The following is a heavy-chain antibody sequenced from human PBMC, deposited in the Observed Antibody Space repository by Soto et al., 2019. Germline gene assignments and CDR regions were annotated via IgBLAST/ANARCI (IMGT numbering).Heavy chain of an antibody. Sequence: QVQLVESGGGLVKPGGSLRLSCAASGFTFSDYFMSWIRQAPGKGLEWVSSISSSDSTIYYADSVKGRFTISRDNAKNSLYLQXNSLXAEATAVYYCARWGXDDFWSGYYSDYWGQGTLVTVSS. CDR3: ARWGXDDFWSGYYSDY. D-gene: IGHD3-3*01. J-gene: IGHJ4*02. CDR1: GFTFSDYF. V-gene: IGHV3-11*01. CDR2: ISSSDSTI.